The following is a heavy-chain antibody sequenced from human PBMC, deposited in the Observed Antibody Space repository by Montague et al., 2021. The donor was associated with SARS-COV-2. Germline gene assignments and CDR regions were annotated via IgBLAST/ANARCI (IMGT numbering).Heavy chain of an antibody. V-gene: IGHV4-34*01. CDR2: IHHGGST. J-gene: IGHJ6*03. Sequence: SETLSLTGAVHGGSFSTYSWNWIRQPPGKGLEWIGEIHHGGSTNYNPSLKSRATISADTSKNQFSLKLTSVAAADTAVYYCARLGDGVVPSPILGVGPYYSYYYMDVWGKGTTVTVSS. CDR1: GGSFSTYS. CDR3: ARLGDGVVPSPILGVGPYYSYYYMDV. D-gene: IGHD3-10*01.